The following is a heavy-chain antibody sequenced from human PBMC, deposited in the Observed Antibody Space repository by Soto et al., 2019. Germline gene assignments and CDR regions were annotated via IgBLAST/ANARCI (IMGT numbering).Heavy chain of an antibody. V-gene: IGHV1-18*01. D-gene: IGHD2-2*01. CDR1: GYTFTSYG. J-gene: IGHJ4*02. Sequence: SVKVSCKASGYTFTSYGISWVRQAPGQGLEWMGWISAYNGNTNYAQKLQGRVTMTTDTSTSTAYMELRSLRSDDTAVYYCVRAQVSKLNSDIVEVPAAIPIFNDWGQGTLVTVSS. CDR3: VRAQVSKLNSDIVEVPAAIPIFND. CDR2: ISAYNGNT.